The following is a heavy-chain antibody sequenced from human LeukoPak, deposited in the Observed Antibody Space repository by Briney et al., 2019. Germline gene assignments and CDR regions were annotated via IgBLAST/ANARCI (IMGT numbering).Heavy chain of an antibody. Sequence: GGSLRLSFAASGFTFSSYSMNWVRQAPGKGLEWVSSISSSSSYIYYADSVKGRFTISRDNAKNSLYLQMNSLRAEDTAVYYCARDRQQQLVRAPFDYWGQGTLVTVSS. CDR1: GFTFSSYS. D-gene: IGHD6-13*01. J-gene: IGHJ4*02. CDR2: ISSSSSYI. V-gene: IGHV3-21*01. CDR3: ARDRQQQLVRAPFDY.